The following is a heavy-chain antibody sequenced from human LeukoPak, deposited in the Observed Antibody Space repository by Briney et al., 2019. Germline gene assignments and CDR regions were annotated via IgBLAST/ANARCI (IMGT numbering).Heavy chain of an antibody. V-gene: IGHV1-18*01. CDR1: GYTFTSYG. Sequence: ASVKVSCKASGYTFTSYGISWVRQAPGQGLEWMVWISAYNGNTNYAQKLQGRVTMTTDTSTSTAYMELRSLRSDDTAVYYCARELYDFWSGYYTGMAGYWGQGTLVTVSS. CDR2: ISAYNGNT. CDR3: ARELYDFWSGYYTGMAGY. D-gene: IGHD3-3*01. J-gene: IGHJ4*02.